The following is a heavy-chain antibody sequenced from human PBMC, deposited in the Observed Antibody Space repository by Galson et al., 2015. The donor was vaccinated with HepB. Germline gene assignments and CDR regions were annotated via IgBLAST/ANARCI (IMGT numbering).Heavy chain of an antibody. V-gene: IGHV6-1*01. CDR3: ARGKVRRGYYYYYMDV. D-gene: IGHD4/OR15-4a*01. CDR2: TYYRSKWYN. J-gene: IGHJ6*03. CDR1: GDSVSSHSAA. Sequence: CAISGDSVSSHSAAWNWIRQSPSRGLEWLGRTYYRSKWYNDYAVSVKSRITINPDTSKNQFSLQLNSVTPEDTAVYYCARGKVRRGYYYYYMDVWGKGTTVTVSS.